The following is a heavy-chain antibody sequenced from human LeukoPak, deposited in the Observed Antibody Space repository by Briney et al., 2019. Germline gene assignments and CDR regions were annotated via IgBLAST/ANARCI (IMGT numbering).Heavy chain of an antibody. V-gene: IGHV3-11*01. CDR1: GFTFSDYY. Sequence: GGSLRLSCAASGFTFSDYYMSWIRQAPGKGLEWVSYISSSGSTIYYADSVKGRFTISRDNAKNSLYLQMNSLRAGDTAVYYCARPTYHYGSGSYYNDDYGMDVWGQGTTVTVSS. D-gene: IGHD3-10*01. CDR2: ISSSGSTI. CDR3: ARPTYHYGSGSYYNDDYGMDV. J-gene: IGHJ6*02.